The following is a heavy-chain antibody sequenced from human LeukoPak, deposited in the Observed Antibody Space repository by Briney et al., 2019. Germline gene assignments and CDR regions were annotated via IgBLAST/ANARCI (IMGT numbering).Heavy chain of an antibody. D-gene: IGHD3-22*01. V-gene: IGHV4-30-4*08. CDR2: IYNTERT. CDR3: ARKPIVNSAWYYFDY. Sequence: SQTLSLTCTVSGGSLSRGDFYWSWIRQPPGKGLEWIGYIYNTERTYYSPSLKSRATISVDTSENQFSLKLSSVTAADTAVYYCARKPIVNSAWYYFDYWGQGTLVTVSS. CDR1: GGSLSRGDFY. J-gene: IGHJ4*02.